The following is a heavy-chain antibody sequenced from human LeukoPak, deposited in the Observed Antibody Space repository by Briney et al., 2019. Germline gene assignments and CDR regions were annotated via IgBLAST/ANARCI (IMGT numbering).Heavy chain of an antibody. CDR2: IKQDGSEK. J-gene: IGHJ4*02. CDR3: AARSSGNPYF. CDR1: GLTLSNYW. D-gene: IGHD1-26*01. V-gene: IGHV3-7*03. Sequence: GSLRLSCTASGLTLSNYWMIWVRQAPGKGLQWVAKIKQDGSEKYYVDSVKGRFTISRDNAENSLYLQMNGLRVEDTAVYYCAARSSGNPYFWGQGTLVTVSS.